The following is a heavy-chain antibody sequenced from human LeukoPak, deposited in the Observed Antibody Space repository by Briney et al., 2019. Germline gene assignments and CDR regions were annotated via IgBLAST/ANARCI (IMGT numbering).Heavy chain of an antibody. Sequence: GGSLRLSCTASGFTFSSYTMSWVRQAPGEGLEWLSAINGRGITYYSGSVTGRFTISRDNSENTLYLQMNSLTVDDTAVYFFAKGRQPGNFFPSCYRGQGTLAPASS. CDR1: GFTFSSYT. CDR3: AKGRQPGNFFPSCY. CDR2: INGRGIT. V-gene: IGHV3-23*01. J-gene: IGHJ4*02. D-gene: IGHD1-14*01.